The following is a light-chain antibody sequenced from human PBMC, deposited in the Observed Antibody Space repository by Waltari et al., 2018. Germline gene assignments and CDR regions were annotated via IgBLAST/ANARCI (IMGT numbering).Light chain of an antibody. CDR3: ATWDDRLSGPWV. Sequence: QSVLTQPPSASGTPGQSVTITCSGSSSNIGSNYVYWYQQLPGTAPQLLIYRNSQRPSGVPDRFSCSRAGTSASLAISGLRSEDEADYYCATWDDRLSGPWVFGGGTKLTVL. J-gene: IGLJ3*02. V-gene: IGLV1-47*01. CDR2: RNS. CDR1: SSNIGSNY.